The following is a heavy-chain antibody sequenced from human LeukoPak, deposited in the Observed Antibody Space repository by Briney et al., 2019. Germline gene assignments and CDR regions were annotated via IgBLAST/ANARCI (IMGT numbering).Heavy chain of an antibody. V-gene: IGHV3-7*01. CDR1: GFTFSDFL. J-gene: IGHJ4*02. CDR3: VRESRPGGAMGLYHNLDY. CDR2: IKEDGTEK. Sequence: PEGSLRLSCAGSGFTFSDFLMTWVRQTPGKGLEWVANIKEDGTEKNLVDSVKGRFTISRDNTKNLLFLEMNNLRGDDTAIYYCVRESRPGGAMGLYHNLDYWGQGTLVAVSS. D-gene: IGHD1-1*01.